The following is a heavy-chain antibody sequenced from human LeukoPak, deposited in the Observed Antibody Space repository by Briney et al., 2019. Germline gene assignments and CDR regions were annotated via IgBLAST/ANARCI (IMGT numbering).Heavy chain of an antibody. CDR3: TRAIEGAFDI. V-gene: IGHV3-49*04. CDR1: GFTFGGYA. CDR2: IRSKAYGGTT. Sequence: GRSLRLSCTASGFTFGGYAMTWVRQAPGKGLEWVGFIRSKAYGGTTGYAASVKGRFTLSRDDSKSIAYLQMNSLKTEDTAVYYCTRAIEGAFDIWGQGTMVTVSS. J-gene: IGHJ3*02.